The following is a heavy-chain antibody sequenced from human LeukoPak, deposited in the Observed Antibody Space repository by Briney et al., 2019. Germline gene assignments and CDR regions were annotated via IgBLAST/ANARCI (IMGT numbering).Heavy chain of an antibody. D-gene: IGHD3-22*01. CDR3: ARVNTPNYYDSSGYYGSY. CDR2: IYYSGST. J-gene: IGHJ4*02. V-gene: IGHV4-30-4*01. Sequence: SETLSLTCTVSGGSISSGDYYWSWIRQPPGKGLEWIGYIYYSGSTYYNPSLKSRVTISVDTSKNQFSLKLSSVTAADTAVYYCARVNTPNYYDSSGYYGSYWGQGTLVTVSS. CDR1: GGSISSGDYY.